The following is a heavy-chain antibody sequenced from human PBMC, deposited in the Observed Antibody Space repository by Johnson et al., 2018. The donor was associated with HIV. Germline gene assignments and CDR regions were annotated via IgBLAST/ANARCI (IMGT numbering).Heavy chain of an antibody. CDR3: AKDIGGDPNVAVEM. J-gene: IGHJ3*02. V-gene: IGHV3-9*01. CDR2: ISWNSGSI. D-gene: IGHD2-21*02. CDR1: GFTFDDYA. Sequence: VQLVASGGVVVQPGGSLRLSCAASGFTFDDYAMHWVRQAPGKGLEWVSGISWNSGSIGYADSVKGRFTISRDNAKNSLYLQMNSLSAEDTALYYCAKDIGGDPNVAVEMWGQGTMVTVSS.